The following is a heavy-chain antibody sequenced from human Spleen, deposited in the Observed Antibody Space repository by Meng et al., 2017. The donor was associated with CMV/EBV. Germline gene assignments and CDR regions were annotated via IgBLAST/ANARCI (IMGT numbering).Heavy chain of an antibody. D-gene: IGHD7-27*01. CDR2: IYPEDSET. Sequence: GESLKISCQTSGYKFTSYWIGWVRQMPGKGLEWMGIIYPEDSETRYSPSFQGQVTISADNSINTAYLQWSGLKAPDTAIYYCARQTGDQDYFDYWGQGTLVTVSS. J-gene: IGHJ4*02. CDR1: GYKFTSYW. V-gene: IGHV5-51*01. CDR3: ARQTGDQDYFDY.